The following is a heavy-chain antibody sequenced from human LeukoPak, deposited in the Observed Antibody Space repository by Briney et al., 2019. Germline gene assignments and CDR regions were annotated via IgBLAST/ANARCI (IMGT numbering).Heavy chain of an antibody. V-gene: IGHV1-18*01. CDR1: GYTFTSYG. CDR3: ARVAPSITIFYGMDV. Sequence: ASVTVSCTASGYTFTSYGISWVRQAPGQGLEWMGWISAYNGNTNYAQKLQGRVTMTTDTSTSTAYMELRSLRSDDTAVYYCARVAPSITIFYGMDVWGQGTTVTVSS. J-gene: IGHJ6*02. CDR2: ISAYNGNT. D-gene: IGHD3-3*01.